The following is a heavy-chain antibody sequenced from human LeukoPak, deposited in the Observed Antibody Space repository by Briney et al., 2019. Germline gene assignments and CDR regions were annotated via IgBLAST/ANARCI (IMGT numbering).Heavy chain of an antibody. CDR2: ISSSSSTI. Sequence: PGGSLRLSCAASGFTFSSYSMNWVRQAPGKGLEWVSYISSSSSTIYYADSVKGRFTISRDNAKNSLYLQMNSLRAEDTAVYYCARSYGDYPPYFDYWGQGTLVTVSS. V-gene: IGHV3-48*01. CDR1: GFTFSSYS. CDR3: ARSYGDYPPYFDY. D-gene: IGHD4-17*01. J-gene: IGHJ4*02.